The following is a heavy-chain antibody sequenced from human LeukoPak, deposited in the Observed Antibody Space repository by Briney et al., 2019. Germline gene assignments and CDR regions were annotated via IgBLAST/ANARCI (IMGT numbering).Heavy chain of an antibody. V-gene: IGHV1-2*02. J-gene: IGHJ4*02. CDR2: INPNSGGT. CDR3: ARDEGGGNITMNY. D-gene: IGHD3-22*01. CDR1: GYTFTGYY. Sequence: ASVKVSCKASGYTFTGYYMHWVRQAPGQGLEWMGWINPNSGGTNYAQKFQGRVTMTRDTSISTAYMELSRLRSDDTAVYYCARDEGGGNITMNYWGQGTLVTVSS.